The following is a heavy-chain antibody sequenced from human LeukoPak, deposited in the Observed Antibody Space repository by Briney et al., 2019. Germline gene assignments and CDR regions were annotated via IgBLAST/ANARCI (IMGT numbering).Heavy chain of an antibody. D-gene: IGHD3-9*01. CDR2: IRSKTSSYAT. V-gene: IGHV3-73*01. CDR1: GFTFSGST. CDR3: ARVLSYYNVLTGYYKGGFDY. Sequence: GGTLRLSCAASGFTFSGSTMHWVRQASGKGLEWVGRIRSKTSSYATAYTASVKGRFTISRDDSKNTLYLQMNSLRAEDTAIYYCARVLSYYNVLTGYYKGGFDYWGQGTLVTVSS. J-gene: IGHJ4*02.